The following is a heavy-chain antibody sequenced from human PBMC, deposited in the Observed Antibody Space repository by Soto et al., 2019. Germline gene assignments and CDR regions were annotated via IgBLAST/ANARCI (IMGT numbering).Heavy chain of an antibody. V-gene: IGHV4-59*01. CDR1: GGSIYTYY. CDR3: AGYCSSSICHADHYFALEV. CDR2: ISDRASP. D-gene: IGHD2-2*01. Sequence: SETLSLTCNVSGGSIYTYYCNWFRQSQWKALEWIGYISDRASPTYKPSLKSRVTISVDKSKKQLSLKLSSVSAAETASYFCAGYCSSSICHADHYFALEVWGQGTTVT. J-gene: IGHJ6*02.